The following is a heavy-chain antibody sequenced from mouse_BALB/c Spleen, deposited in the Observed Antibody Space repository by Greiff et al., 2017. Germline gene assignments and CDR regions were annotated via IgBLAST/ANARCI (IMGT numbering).Heavy chain of an antibody. Sequence: EVQGVESGGGLVQPGGSLRLSCATSGFTFTDYYMGWVRQPPGKALEWLGFIRNKTNGYTTEYSASVKGRFTISRDNSQSILYLLMNTLRAEDSTTYYCARVMGLFGYWGQGTSVTVSS. CDR2: IRNKTNGYTT. D-gene: IGHD1-1*01. V-gene: IGHV7-3*02. CDR1: GFTFTDYY. CDR3: ARVMGLFGY. J-gene: IGHJ4*01.